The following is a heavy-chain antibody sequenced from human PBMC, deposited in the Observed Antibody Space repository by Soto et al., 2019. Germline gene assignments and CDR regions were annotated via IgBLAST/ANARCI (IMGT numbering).Heavy chain of an antibody. D-gene: IGHD2-2*02. CDR3: ASYCSSTSCYTGAFDY. CDR1: GGSISNNSYY. CDR2: IYYSGST. J-gene: IGHJ4*02. V-gene: IGHV4-39*01. Sequence: QLQLQESGPGLVKPSETLSLTCTVSGGSISNNSYYWGWIRQPPGKGLEWIGNIYYSGSTYYNPSLKSRVTISVDTSKNQFSLKLSSVTAADTAFYYCASYCSSTSCYTGAFDYWGQGTLVTVSS.